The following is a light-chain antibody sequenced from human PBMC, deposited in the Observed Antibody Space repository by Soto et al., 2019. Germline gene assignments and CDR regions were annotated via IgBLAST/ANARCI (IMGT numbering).Light chain of an antibody. CDR1: QTISSW. Sequence: DIRMTQSPATVSGSVGDRVTITCRACQTISSWLAWYQQKPGKAPKLLIYKASTLKSGVPSRFSGSGSGTEFTLTISSLQPDDFATYYCQHYNSYSEAFGQGTKVDIK. CDR3: QHYNSYSEA. V-gene: IGKV1-5*03. J-gene: IGKJ1*01. CDR2: KAS.